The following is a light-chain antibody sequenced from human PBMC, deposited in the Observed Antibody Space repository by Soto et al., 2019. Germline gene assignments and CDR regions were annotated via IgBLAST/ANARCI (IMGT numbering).Light chain of an antibody. V-gene: IGKV3-15*01. Sequence: EIVMTQSPATLSLSPGERATLSCRASQSVSSNLAWYQQKPGQAPRLLIYDASTRATGIPARFSGSGSGTGLTLTLSSLKSEDVAVYDCQQYKHWPPPLTFGGGTKVEIK. CDR1: QSVSSN. CDR2: DAS. J-gene: IGKJ4*01. CDR3: QQYKHWPPPLT.